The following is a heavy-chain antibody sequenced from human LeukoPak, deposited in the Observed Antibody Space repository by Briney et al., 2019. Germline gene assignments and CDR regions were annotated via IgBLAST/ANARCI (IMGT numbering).Heavy chain of an antibody. Sequence: GGSLRLSCAASGFTFSSYSMNWVRQAPGKGLEWVSSISSSSSYIYYADSVKGRFTISRDNAKNSLYLRMSSLRAEDTAVYYCARGFGVKNWFDPWGQGTLVTVSS. CDR3: ARGFGVKNWFDP. CDR1: GFTFSSYS. J-gene: IGHJ5*02. V-gene: IGHV3-21*01. D-gene: IGHD3-3*01. CDR2: ISSSSSYI.